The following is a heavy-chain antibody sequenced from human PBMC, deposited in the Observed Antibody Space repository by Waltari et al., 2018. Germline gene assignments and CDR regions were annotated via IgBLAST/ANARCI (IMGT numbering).Heavy chain of an antibody. Sequence: QVQLVQSGAEVKKPGASVKVSCKASGYTFTGYYMHWVRQAPGQGLEWMGWINPNSGGTNNEKKVQGRATMTRDTAISTAYMELSRLRSDDTAVYYCASEGGGDYRGDWGQGTLVTVSS. J-gene: IGHJ4*02. CDR2: INPNSGGT. CDR1: GYTFTGYY. D-gene: IGHD4-17*01. CDR3: ASEGGGDYRGD. V-gene: IGHV1-2*02.